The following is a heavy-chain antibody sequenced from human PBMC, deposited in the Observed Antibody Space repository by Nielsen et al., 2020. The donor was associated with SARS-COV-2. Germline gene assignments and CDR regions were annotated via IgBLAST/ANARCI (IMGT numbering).Heavy chain of an antibody. D-gene: IGHD6-19*01. J-gene: IGHJ4*02. CDR1: GFDFSHYI. CDR3: AGEAGTVGFDY. V-gene: IGHV3-21*06. CDR2: IASSGSDI. Sequence: GESLKISCAASGFDFSHYIMIWVRQAPGKGLEWVSSIASSGSDIHYADSVKGRFTISRDNAKDSLYLQMSSLRAEDTAVYYCAGEAGTVGFDYWGQGTLVTVSS.